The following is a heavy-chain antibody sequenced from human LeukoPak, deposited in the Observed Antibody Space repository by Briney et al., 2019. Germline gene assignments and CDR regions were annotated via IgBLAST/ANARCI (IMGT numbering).Heavy chain of an antibody. Sequence: GGSLRLSCAASGFTFSRYWMSWVRQAPGKGLEWVANIKHDGSEKYYLDSVKGRFTISRDNAKNSLYLQMNSLRAEDTAVYYCARDHYFDSSGYYFRWGQGSLVTVSS. V-gene: IGHV3-7*01. CDR3: ARDHYFDSSGYYFR. CDR1: GFTFSRYW. CDR2: IKHDGSEK. D-gene: IGHD3-22*01. J-gene: IGHJ4*02.